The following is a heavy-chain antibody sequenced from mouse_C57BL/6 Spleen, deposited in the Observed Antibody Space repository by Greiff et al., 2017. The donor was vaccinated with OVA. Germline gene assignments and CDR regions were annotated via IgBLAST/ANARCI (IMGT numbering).Heavy chain of an antibody. CDR3: TYFYYDYDGDY. J-gene: IGHJ2*01. CDR2: IRLKSDNYAT. V-gene: IGHV6-3*01. D-gene: IGHD2-4*01. CDR1: GFTFSNYW. Sequence: EVQGVESGGGLVQPGGSMKLSCVASGFTFSNYWMNWVRQSPEKGLEWVAQIRLKSDNYATHYAESVKGRFTISRDDSKSSVYLQMNNLRAEDTGIYYCTYFYYDYDGDYWGQGTTLTVSS.